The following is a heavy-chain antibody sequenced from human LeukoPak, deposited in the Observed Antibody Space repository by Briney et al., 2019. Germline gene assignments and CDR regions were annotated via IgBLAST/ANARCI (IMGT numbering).Heavy chain of an antibody. CDR1: GGFISSYY. J-gene: IGHJ5*02. Sequence: PSETLSLTCTVSGGFISSYYWSWIRQPPGKGLEWLGGIYHNGDTNYHPSLKSRATISVDKSKNQFSLRLRSLTAADTAVYYCARDVNYYDSSGYPLPWGQGTLVTVSS. CDR2: IYHNGDT. D-gene: IGHD3-22*01. V-gene: IGHV4-59*12. CDR3: ARDVNYYDSSGYPLP.